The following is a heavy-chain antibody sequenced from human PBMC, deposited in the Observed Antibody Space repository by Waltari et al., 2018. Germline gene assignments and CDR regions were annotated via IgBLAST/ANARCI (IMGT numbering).Heavy chain of an antibody. CDR1: GTTFTNYA. CDR2: ITVGDDT. D-gene: IGHD1-20*01. Sequence: EVQLLESGGDLVHPGGSLRPSCAASGTTFTNYAINWVRLAPGTGLEWVSAITVGDDTYYTDSVKGRFTISRDTSKDTVHLQMNGLRADDTAVYYCATPFYNWDDPLHSWGQGTLVTVSS. CDR3: ATPFYNWDDPLHS. V-gene: IGHV3-23*01. J-gene: IGHJ4*02.